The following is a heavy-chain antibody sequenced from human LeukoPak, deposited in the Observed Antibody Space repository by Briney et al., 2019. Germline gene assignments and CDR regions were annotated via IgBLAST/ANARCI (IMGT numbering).Heavy chain of an antibody. Sequence: GGSLRLSCAASGFTLSNYAMHWVRQAPGKGLEWVTVISTDGKDKKYADSVEGRFAISRDNSKNTLDLQMNSLIPEDTAVYYCAKDQKWGPADYYFDSWGQGTLVTVSS. V-gene: IGHV3-30*18. J-gene: IGHJ4*02. D-gene: IGHD2-2*01. CDR2: ISTDGKDK. CDR1: GFTLSNYA. CDR3: AKDQKWGPADYYFDS.